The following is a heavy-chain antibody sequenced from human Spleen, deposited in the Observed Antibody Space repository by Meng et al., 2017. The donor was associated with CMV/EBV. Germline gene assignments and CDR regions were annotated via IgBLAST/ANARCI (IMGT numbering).Heavy chain of an antibody. CDR3: ARDLYYSSSWYYFDY. Sequence: ASVKVSCKASGYSFSGYFIHWVRQAPGQGLEWMGWISAYNGNTNYAQKLQGRVTMTTDTSTSTAYMELRSLRSDDTAVYYCARDLYYSSSWYYFDYWGQGTLVTVSS. CDR1: GYSFSGYF. CDR2: ISAYNGNT. V-gene: IGHV1-18*04. J-gene: IGHJ4*02. D-gene: IGHD6-13*01.